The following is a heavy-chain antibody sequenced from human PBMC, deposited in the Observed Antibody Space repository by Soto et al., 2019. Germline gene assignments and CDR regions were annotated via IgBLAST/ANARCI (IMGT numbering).Heavy chain of an antibody. Sequence: PSETLSLSCTVSGGSMISYYWSWIRQPPGKGLEWIGYIYHSGSTYYDPSLKSRVTISVDRSKNQFSLKLSSVTAADTAVYYCARTDIVLVNWFDPWGQGTLVTVSS. CDR3: ARTDIVLVNWFDP. V-gene: IGHV4-59*12. D-gene: IGHD2-2*01. CDR1: GGSMISYY. J-gene: IGHJ5*02. CDR2: IYHSGST.